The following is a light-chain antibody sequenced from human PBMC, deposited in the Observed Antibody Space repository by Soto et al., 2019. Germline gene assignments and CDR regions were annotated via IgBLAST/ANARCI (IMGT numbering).Light chain of an antibody. CDR1: QSISSW. J-gene: IGKJ1*01. CDR2: DAS. V-gene: IGKV1-5*01. CDR3: QQGAWT. Sequence: DIQMTQSPSTLSASVGDRVTITCRASQSISSWLAWYQQKPGKAPKLLIYDASSLESGVPSRFSGSGSGTEFTLTISSPQPDDFATYYCQQGAWTFGQGTKVDIK.